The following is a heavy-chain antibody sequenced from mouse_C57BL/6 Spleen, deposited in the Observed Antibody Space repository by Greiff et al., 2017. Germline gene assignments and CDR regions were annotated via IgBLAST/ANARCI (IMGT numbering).Heavy chain of an antibody. J-gene: IGHJ4*01. V-gene: IGHV5-4*01. D-gene: IGHD2-5*01. CDR2: ISDGGSYT. CDR3: ARDSKSYAMDY. CDR1: GFTFSSYA. Sequence: EVQVVESGGGLVKPGGSLTLSCAASGFTFSSYAMSWVRQTPEKRLEWVATISDGGSYTYYPDNVKGRFTISRDNAKNNLYLQMSHLKSENTAMDYCARDSKSYAMDYWGQGTSVTVSS.